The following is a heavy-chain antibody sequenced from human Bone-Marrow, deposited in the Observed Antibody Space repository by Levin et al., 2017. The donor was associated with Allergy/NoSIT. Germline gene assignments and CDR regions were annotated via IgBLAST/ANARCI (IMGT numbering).Heavy chain of an antibody. Sequence: GGSLRLSCAASGFTVSSNYMSWVRQAPGKGLEWVSVIYSGGSTYYADSVKGRFTISRDNSKNTLYLQMNSLRAEDTAVYYCARGRPRWNAPRYCSGGSCYSDYYYGMDVWGQGTTVTVSS. J-gene: IGHJ6*02. CDR2: IYSGGST. CDR1: GFTVSSNY. CDR3: ARGRPRWNAPRYCSGGSCYSDYYYGMDV. D-gene: IGHD2-15*01. V-gene: IGHV3-53*01.